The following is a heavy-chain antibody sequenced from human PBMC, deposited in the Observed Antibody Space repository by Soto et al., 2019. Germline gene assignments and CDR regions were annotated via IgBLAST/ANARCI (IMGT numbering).Heavy chain of an antibody. D-gene: IGHD6-13*01. CDR2: INHSGST. V-gene: IGHV4-34*01. J-gene: IGHJ4*02. Sequence: SETLSLTCAVYGGSFSGYHWSWIRQPPGKGLEWIGEINHSGSTNYNPSLKSRVTISVDTSKNQFSLKLSSVTAADTAVYYCASGSAAAGPAGYFDYWGQGTLVTVSS. CDR1: GGSFSGYH. CDR3: ASGSAAAGPAGYFDY.